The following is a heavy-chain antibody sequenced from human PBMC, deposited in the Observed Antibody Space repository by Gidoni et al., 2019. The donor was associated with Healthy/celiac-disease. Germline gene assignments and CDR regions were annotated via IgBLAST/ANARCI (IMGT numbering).Heavy chain of an antibody. CDR1: GVTFSSYA. Sequence: QVQLVESGGGVVQPGRSLRLSCAASGVTFSSYAMHWVRQAPGKGLEGVAVISYDGSNKYYADSVKGRFTISRDNSKNTLYLQMNSLRAEDTAVYYCARDPTKWLPRGRFDYWGQGTLVTVSS. J-gene: IGHJ4*02. CDR3: ARDPTKWLPRGRFDY. D-gene: IGHD3-22*01. V-gene: IGHV3-30*01. CDR2: ISYDGSNK.